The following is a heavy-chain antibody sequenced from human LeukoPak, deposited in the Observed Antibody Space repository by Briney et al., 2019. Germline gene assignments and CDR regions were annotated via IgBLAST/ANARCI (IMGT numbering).Heavy chain of an antibody. CDR1: CGTFSSYA. J-gene: IGHJ6*03. V-gene: IGHV1-69*05. CDR3: ARDDLTTKAHYYMDV. CDR2: IIPIFGTA. Sequence: SVKVSCKASCGTFSSYAISWVRQAPGQGLEWMGRIIPIFGTANYAQKFQGRVTITTDESTSTAYMELSSLRSEDTAVYYCARDDLTTKAHYYMDVWGKGTTVTVSS. D-gene: IGHD4-11*01.